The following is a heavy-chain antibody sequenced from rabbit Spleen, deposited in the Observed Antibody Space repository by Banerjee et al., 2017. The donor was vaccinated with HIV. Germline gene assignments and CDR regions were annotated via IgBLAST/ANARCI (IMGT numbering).Heavy chain of an antibody. CDR1: GIDFSSYYY. V-gene: IGHV1S43*01. CDR2: IYISSGNT. D-gene: IGHD8-1*01. CDR3: ARDSASSFSSYGMDL. J-gene: IGHJ6*01. Sequence: QQQLEESGGGLVKPGGTLTLTCKVSGIDFSSYYYMCWVRQAPGKGLELIACIYISSGNTWYASWVNGRFTISRSTSLNTVDLKMTSLTVADTATYFCARDSASSFSSYGMDLWGPGTLVTVS.